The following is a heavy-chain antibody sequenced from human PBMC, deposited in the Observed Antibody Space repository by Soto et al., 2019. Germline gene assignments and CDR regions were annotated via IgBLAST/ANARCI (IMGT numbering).Heavy chain of an antibody. CDR2: ISGSGDTI. Sequence: QVQLVDSGGGLVKPGGSLRLSCAASGFRFSDYYMTWVRQAPGKGLEWLSYISGSGDTINYADSVKGRFTISRDNTKNSLYLQMNSLRADDTAMYYCARASSPLTRWGQGTLVTVSS. J-gene: IGHJ4*02. CDR1: GFRFSDYY. CDR3: ARASSPLTR. V-gene: IGHV3-11*01.